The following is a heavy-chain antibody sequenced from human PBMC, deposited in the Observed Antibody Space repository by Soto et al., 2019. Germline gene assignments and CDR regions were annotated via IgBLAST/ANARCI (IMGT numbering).Heavy chain of an antibody. CDR2: FSSSGGVT. V-gene: IGHV3-23*01. D-gene: IGHD2-15*01. CDR1: GYTVSNYA. Sequence: WGSLRISCAACGYTVSNYAMGWVRQAPGKGLEWVSTFSSSGGVTYYADSVKGRFTISRDNSKNTLYLQMNSLRAEDTAVYYCTKANRYCSGANCFTFDYWGLGTLVTVSS. CDR3: TKANRYCSGANCFTFDY. J-gene: IGHJ4*02.